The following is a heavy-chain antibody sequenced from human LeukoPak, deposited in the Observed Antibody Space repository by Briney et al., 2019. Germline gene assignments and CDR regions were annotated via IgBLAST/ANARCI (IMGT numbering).Heavy chain of an antibody. CDR3: ARVLYSYGYGTVDY. J-gene: IGHJ4*02. V-gene: IGHV4-39*07. CDR2: IYYSGST. D-gene: IGHD5-18*01. Sequence: KPSETLSLTCTVSGGPISSGSYYWGWIRQPPGKGLEWIGSIYYSGSTHYNPSLKSRVTISVDTSKNQFSLKLSSVTAADTAVHYCARVLYSYGYGTVDYWGQGTLVTVSS. CDR1: GGPISSGSYY.